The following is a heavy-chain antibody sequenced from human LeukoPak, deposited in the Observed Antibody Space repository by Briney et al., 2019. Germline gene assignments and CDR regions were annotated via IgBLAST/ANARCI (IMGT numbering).Heavy chain of an antibody. CDR1: GFTFSSYW. D-gene: IGHD3-3*01. Sequence: PGGSLRLSCAASGFTFSSYWMHWARQAPGKGLVWVSRINSDGSSTSYADSVKGRFTISRDNAKNTLYLQMNSLRAEDTAVYYCATPLLSYDFWSGYYWSDYFDYWGQGTLVTVSS. V-gene: IGHV3-74*01. CDR3: ATPLLSYDFWSGYYWSDYFDY. CDR2: INSDGSST. J-gene: IGHJ4*02.